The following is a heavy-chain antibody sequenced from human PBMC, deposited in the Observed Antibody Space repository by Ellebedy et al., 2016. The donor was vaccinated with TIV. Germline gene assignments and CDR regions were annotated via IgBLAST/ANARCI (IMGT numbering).Heavy chain of an antibody. J-gene: IGHJ4*02. CDR2: IVVGSGNT. V-gene: IGHV1-58*01. CDR3: ARGPPYGDYADY. CDR1: GFTFTSSA. Sequence: SVKVSXXASGFTFTSSAVQWVRQARGQRLEWIGWIVVGSGNTNYAQKFQERVTITRDMSTSTAYMELSSLRSEDTAVYYCARGPPYGDYADYWGQGTLVTVSS. D-gene: IGHD4-17*01.